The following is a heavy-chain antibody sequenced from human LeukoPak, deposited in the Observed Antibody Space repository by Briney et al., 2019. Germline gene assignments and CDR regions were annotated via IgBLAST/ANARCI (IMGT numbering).Heavy chain of an antibody. J-gene: IGHJ4*02. CDR2: INHSGSN. Sequence: PSETLSLTCAVYGGSFSGYYWSWIRQPPGKGLEWIGEINHSGSNNYNPSLKSRVTISVDTSKNQFSLKLSSVTAADTAVYYCARGYDSSGYYIPIYLDYWGQGTLVTVSS. CDR1: GGSFSGYY. CDR3: ARGYDSSGYYIPIYLDY. D-gene: IGHD3-22*01. V-gene: IGHV4-34*01.